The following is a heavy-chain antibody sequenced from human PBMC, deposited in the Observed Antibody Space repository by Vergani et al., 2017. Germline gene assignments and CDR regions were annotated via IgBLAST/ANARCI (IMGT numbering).Heavy chain of an antibody. V-gene: IGHV1-69*01. Sequence: QVQLVQSGAEVKKPGSSVKVSCKASGGTFSSYAISWVRQAPGQGLEWMGGNITIFGTANYAQKFQGRVTITADAATSTAYMELSSLRSEDTAVYYCARSESGYSYGPVGYWGQGTLVTVSS. CDR3: ARSESGYSYGPVGY. CDR2: NITIFGTA. CDR1: GGTFSSYA. J-gene: IGHJ4*02. D-gene: IGHD5-18*01.